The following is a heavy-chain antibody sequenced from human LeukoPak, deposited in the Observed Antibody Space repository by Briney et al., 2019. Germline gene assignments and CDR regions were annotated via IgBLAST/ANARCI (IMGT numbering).Heavy chain of an antibody. CDR2: IKSDGSST. V-gene: IGHV3-74*01. CDR1: GFIFSSYW. D-gene: IGHD2-15*01. Sequence: GGSLRLSCAASGFIFSSYWMHWVRQAPGRGLVWVSRIKSDGSSTNYADSVKGRFTISRDNAKNTLYLQMNSLRAEDTAVYYCVREGELGYCSGGTCRASYYYGMDVWGQGTSVTVSS. J-gene: IGHJ6*02. CDR3: VREGELGYCSGGTCRASYYYGMDV.